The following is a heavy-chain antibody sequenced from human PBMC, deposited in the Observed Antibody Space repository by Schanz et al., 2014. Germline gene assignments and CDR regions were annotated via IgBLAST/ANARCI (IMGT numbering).Heavy chain of an antibody. J-gene: IGHJ4*02. V-gene: IGHV3-30*04. CDR2: ISSDGFNK. Sequence: QVQLVESGGGVVQPGGSLRLSCAASRFTFSTYAMHWVRQAPGKGLGWLAVISSDGFNKFYADSVKGRFTISRDNFKNTLYLQMNSLRTEDTAVYYCARGDMVRGVFDYWGQGTLVTVSS. CDR1: RFTFSTYA. D-gene: IGHD3-10*01. CDR3: ARGDMVRGVFDY.